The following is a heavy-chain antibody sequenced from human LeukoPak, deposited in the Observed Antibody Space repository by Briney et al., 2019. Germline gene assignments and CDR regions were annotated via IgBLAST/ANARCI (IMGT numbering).Heavy chain of an antibody. CDR1: GFIFSSYA. CDR3: AKAVLTVVDYFNF. D-gene: IGHD4/OR15-4a*01. J-gene: IGHJ4*02. Sequence: GGSLRLSCAASGFIFSSYAMSWVRQAPGKGLEWVSGIRGSGITTHYADSVKGRFTISRDNSKNTLYLQMNSLRAEDTAVYYCAKAVLTVVDYFNFWGQGTLVTVSS. V-gene: IGHV3-23*01. CDR2: IRGSGITT.